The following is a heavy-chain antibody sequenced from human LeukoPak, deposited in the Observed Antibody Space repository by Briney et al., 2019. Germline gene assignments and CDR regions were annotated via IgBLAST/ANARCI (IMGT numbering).Heavy chain of an antibody. V-gene: IGHV3-48*04. CDR1: GFTFSSYS. Sequence: PGGSLRLSCAASGFTFSSYSMNWVRQAPGKGLEWVSYISSSSNTIYYADSVKGRFTTSRDNAKNSLFLQMNSLRAEDTAVYYCARVSTGSEYFDYWGQGTLVTVSS. CDR3: ARVSTGSEYFDY. CDR2: ISSSSNTI. J-gene: IGHJ4*02.